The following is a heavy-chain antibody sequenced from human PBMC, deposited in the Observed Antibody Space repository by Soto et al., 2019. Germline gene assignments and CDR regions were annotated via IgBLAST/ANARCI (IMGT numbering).Heavy chain of an antibody. J-gene: IGHJ6*02. Sequence: GSLRLSCAASGFTFSSSAMSWVRQAPGKGLEWVSVISGSGGSTYYADSVKGRFTISRDNAKNSLYLQMNSLRAEDTAVYYCAREPDYYVSGSQEWDSVNYYYYGMDVWGQGTTVTVSS. CDR2: ISGSGGST. V-gene: IGHV3-23*01. CDR3: AREPDYYVSGSQEWDSVNYYYYGMDV. CDR1: GFTFSSSA. D-gene: IGHD3-10*01.